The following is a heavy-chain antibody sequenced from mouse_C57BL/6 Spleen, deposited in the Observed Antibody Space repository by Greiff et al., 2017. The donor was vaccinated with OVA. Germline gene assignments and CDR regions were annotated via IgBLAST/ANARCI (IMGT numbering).Heavy chain of an antibody. CDR1: GFSLTSYG. D-gene: IGHD3-2*02. J-gene: IGHJ2*01. Sequence: QVRLKESGPGLVAPSQSLSITCTVSGFSLTSYGVHWVRQPPGKGLEWLVVIWSAGSPTYTSALKSRLSISKYNTKSQVFLKMNSLQTDDTAMYYCARDSGYGDGFDYWGQGTTLTVSS. CDR3: ARDSGYGDGFDY. V-gene: IGHV2-6*03. CDR2: IWSAGSP.